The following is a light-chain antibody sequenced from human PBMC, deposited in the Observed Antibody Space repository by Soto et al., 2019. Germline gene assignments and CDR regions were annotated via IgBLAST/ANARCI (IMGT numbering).Light chain of an antibody. V-gene: IGLV2-8*01. CDR3: SSYAGSNNVV. J-gene: IGLJ2*01. CDR1: SSDVGGYNY. CDR2: EVS. Sequence: QSVLTQPPSASGSPGQSVTISCTGTSSDVGGYNYVSWYQQHPGKAPKLMIYEVSKRPSRVPDRVSGSKSGNTASLTVSGLQAEDEADYYCSSYAGSNNVVFGGGTKLTVL.